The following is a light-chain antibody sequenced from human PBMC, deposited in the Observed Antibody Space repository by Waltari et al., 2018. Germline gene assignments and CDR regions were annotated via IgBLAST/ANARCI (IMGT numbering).Light chain of an antibody. CDR3: LQHYTYPPT. J-gene: IGKJ5*01. V-gene: IGKV1-17*03. Sequence: DIQMTQSPSAMSASVGDRVAITCRASQDIGNYLAWFQQKPGTVPKRLIYAVSSLESGVPSMFSGSDSGTEFTLTINRLQPEDLATYFCLQHYTYPPTFGQGTRLEI. CDR2: AVS. CDR1: QDIGNY.